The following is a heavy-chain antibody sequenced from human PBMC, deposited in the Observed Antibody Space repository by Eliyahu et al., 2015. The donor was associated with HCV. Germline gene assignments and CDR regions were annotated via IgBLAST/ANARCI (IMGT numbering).Heavy chain of an antibody. J-gene: IGHJ4*02. Sequence: EVQLLXSGGGLVXXGGSLXLSXXASGFXFSSYAMSWVRQAPGKGLEWVSAISGSGGSTYYADSVKGRFTISRDNSKNTLYLQMNSLRAEDTAVYYCVVVVAATEPPFDYWGQGTLVTVSS. CDR1: GFXFSSYA. D-gene: IGHD2-15*01. V-gene: IGHV3-23*01. CDR3: VVVVAATEPPFDY. CDR2: ISGSGGST.